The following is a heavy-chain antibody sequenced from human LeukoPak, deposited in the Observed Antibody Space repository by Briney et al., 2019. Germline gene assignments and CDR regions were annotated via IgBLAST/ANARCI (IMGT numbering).Heavy chain of an antibody. CDR1: GDSVSRDTIA. CDR3: ARGVNSAYDSPFDY. Sequence: SQTLSLTCVISGDSVSRDTIAWNWIRRSPSRGLEWLGRTYYRSDWYNDLATSVKSRITINADTSKNHFSLQLRAVTPDDTAIYYCARGVNSAYDSPFDYWGQGTRITVSS. CDR2: TYYRSDWYN. J-gene: IGHJ4*02. V-gene: IGHV6-1*01. D-gene: IGHD5-12*01.